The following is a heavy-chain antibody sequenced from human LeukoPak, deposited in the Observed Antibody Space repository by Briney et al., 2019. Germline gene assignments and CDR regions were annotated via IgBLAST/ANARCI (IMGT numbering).Heavy chain of an antibody. CDR1: GGSISSGSYY. D-gene: IGHD6-6*01. CDR2: IYYSGST. Sequence: PSETLSLTCTVAGGSISSGSYYWSWIRQPPGKGLEWIGYIYYSGSTNYNPSLKSRVTISVDTSKNQFSLKLSSVTAADTAVYYCARGSSIAARPSDYWGQGTLVTVSS. CDR3: ARGSSIAARPSDY. J-gene: IGHJ4*02. V-gene: IGHV4-61*01.